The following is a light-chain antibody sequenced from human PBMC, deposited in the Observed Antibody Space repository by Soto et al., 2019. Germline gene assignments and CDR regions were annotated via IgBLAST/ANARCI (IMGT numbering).Light chain of an antibody. CDR2: SSS. CDR3: LHNFPAHIS. J-gene: IGKJ4*01. Sequence: DIPMTQSPSSLSASAGDTVTITCRASQNIADYLSWYQQKPGKAPKLLMYSSSILHDGVSSRFSGDGSGTAVTLAVTRLRPEDFATYCCLHNFPAHISFGGGTTGEVK. V-gene: IGKV1-39*01. CDR1: QNIADY.